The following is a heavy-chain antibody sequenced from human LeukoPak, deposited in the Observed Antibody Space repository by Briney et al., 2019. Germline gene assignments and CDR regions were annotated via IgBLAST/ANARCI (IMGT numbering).Heavy chain of an antibody. CDR1: GFTFSSYA. J-gene: IGHJ2*01. V-gene: IGHV3-23*01. CDR2: ISGSGGST. CDR3: ARDGYKSPYWYFDL. Sequence: GGSLRLSCAASGFTFSSYAMSWVRQAPGKGLEWVSAISGSGGSTYYADSVKGRFTISRDNSKNTLYLQMNSLRAEDTAVYYCARDGYKSPYWYFDLWGRGTLVTVSS. D-gene: IGHD5-24*01.